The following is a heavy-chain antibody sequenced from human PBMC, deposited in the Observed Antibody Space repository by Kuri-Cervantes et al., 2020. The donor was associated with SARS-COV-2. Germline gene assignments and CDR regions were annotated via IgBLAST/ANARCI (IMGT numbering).Heavy chain of an antibody. D-gene: IGHD2-2*01. CDR2: ISGGGYT. V-gene: IGHV4-34*01. CDR1: GGSLSHYF. Sequence: SQTLSLTCAVSGGSLSHYFWSWLRQSPGKGLEWIGEISGGGYTLYNPSLKSRVTISVDTSKNQFSLKLSSVTAADTAVYYCARAPRYCSSTSCPPFDYWGQGTLVTVSS. CDR3: ARAPRYCSSTSCPPFDY. J-gene: IGHJ4*02.